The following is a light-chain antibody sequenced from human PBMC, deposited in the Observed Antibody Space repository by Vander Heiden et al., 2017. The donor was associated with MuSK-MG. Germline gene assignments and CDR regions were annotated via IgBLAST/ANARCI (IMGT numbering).Light chain of an antibody. CDR3: QQRSNLQT. CDR1: QSVSSY. CDR2: DAS. V-gene: IGKV3-11*01. Sequence: EIVLTQSPATLSLSPGERATLSCRASQSVSSYLAWYQQKPGQAPRLLIYDASNRANGIPARFSGSGSGTDFTLTISSREPEDFAVYYWQQRSNLQTFGHGTKVDIK. J-gene: IGKJ3*01.